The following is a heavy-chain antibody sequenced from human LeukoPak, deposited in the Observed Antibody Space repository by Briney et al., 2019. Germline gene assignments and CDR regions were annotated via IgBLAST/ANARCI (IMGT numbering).Heavy chain of an antibody. V-gene: IGHV3-33*01. CDR1: GFTFSSYG. D-gene: IGHD3-22*01. CDR2: IWYDGSNK. CDR3: ARDQNEGYYDSSGFFDY. Sequence: GGSLRLSCAASGFTFSSYGMHWVRQAPGKGLEWVAVIWYDGSNKYYADSVKGRFTTSRDNSKNTLYLQMNSLRAEDTAVYYCARDQNEGYYDSSGFFDYWGQGTLVTVSS. J-gene: IGHJ4*02.